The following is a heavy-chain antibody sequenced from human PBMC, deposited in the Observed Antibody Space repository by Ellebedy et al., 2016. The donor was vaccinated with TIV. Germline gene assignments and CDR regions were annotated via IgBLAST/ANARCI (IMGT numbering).Heavy chain of an antibody. D-gene: IGHD3-9*01. CDR2: INHSGST. Sequence: SETLSLXXAVYGGSFSGYYWSWIRQPPGKGLEWIGEINHSGSTNYNPSLKSRVTISVDTSKNQFSLKLSSVTAADTGVYYCARETPYDILTGSRFDYWGQGTLVTVSS. CDR1: GGSFSGYY. V-gene: IGHV4-34*01. CDR3: ARETPYDILTGSRFDY. J-gene: IGHJ4*02.